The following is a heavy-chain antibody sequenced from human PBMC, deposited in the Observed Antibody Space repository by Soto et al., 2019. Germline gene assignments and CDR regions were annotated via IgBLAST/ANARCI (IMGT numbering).Heavy chain of an antibody. J-gene: IGHJ4*02. D-gene: IGHD4-17*01. Sequence: SETLSLTCSVSGGSISSSRYDWTWIRQPPGKGLEWINSGTIYFNPSLRSRVTISVDTSKNQFSLRLSSVTAADTAVYYCATYGGDTGRFDYWGQGNSVTVSS. CDR1: GGSISSSRYD. CDR2: SGTI. CDR3: ATYGGDTGRFDY. V-gene: IGHV4-39*01.